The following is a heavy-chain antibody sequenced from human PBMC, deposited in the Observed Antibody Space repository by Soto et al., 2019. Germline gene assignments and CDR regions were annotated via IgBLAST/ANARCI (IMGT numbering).Heavy chain of an antibody. CDR1: GGTFSSYT. Sequence: ASVKVSCKASGGTFSSYTISWVRQAPGQGLKWMGRIIPILGIANYAQKFQGRVTITADKSTSTAYMELSSLRSEDTAVYYCARDSWDYDYIWGSPDYYYYYMDVWGKGTTVTVSS. CDR2: IIPILGIA. J-gene: IGHJ6*03. V-gene: IGHV1-69*04. D-gene: IGHD3-16*01. CDR3: ARDSWDYDYIWGSPDYYYYYMDV.